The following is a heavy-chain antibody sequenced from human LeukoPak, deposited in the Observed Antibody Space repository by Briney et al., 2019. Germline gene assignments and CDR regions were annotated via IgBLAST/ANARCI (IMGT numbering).Heavy chain of an antibody. CDR3: AKDPPVWTMIVDAPILGY. V-gene: IGHV3-23*01. Sequence: GGSLRLSCAASGFTFSSYAMSWVRQAPGKGLEWVSAISGSGGSTYYADSVKGRFTISRDNSRNTLYLQMNSLRAEDTAVYYCAKDPPVWTMIVDAPILGYWGQGTLVTVSS. J-gene: IGHJ4*02. CDR2: ISGSGGST. CDR1: GFTFSSYA. D-gene: IGHD3-22*01.